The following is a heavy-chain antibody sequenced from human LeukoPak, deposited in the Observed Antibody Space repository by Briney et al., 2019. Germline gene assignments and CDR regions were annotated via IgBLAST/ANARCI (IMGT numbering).Heavy chain of an antibody. Sequence: VKVSXKASGGTFSSYAISWVRQAPGQGLEWMGGIIPIFGTANYAQKFQGRVTITADESTSTAYMELSSLGSEDTAVYYCARVGPAAGIDYWGQGTLVTVSS. CDR1: GGTFSSYA. J-gene: IGHJ4*02. D-gene: IGHD6-13*01. CDR3: ARVGPAAGIDY. V-gene: IGHV1-69*13. CDR2: IIPIFGTA.